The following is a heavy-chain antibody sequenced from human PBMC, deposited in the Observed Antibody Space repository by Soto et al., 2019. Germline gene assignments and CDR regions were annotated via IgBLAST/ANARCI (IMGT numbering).Heavy chain of an antibody. V-gene: IGHV3-23*01. CDR3: AKDGSSGHEEYDY. Sequence: GGSLRLPCAASGFTVSGYGMMWVPQAPGKGLEWVSAISGSGGSKQYEESVKGRFTISRDNSKNTLYLQMNSMRAEDTAVYYCAKDGSSGHEEYDYWGQGTLVTVSS. CDR1: GFTVSGYG. CDR2: ISGSGGSK. J-gene: IGHJ4*02. D-gene: IGHD6-19*01.